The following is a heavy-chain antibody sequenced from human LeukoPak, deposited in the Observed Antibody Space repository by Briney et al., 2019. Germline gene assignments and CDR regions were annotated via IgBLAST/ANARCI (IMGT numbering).Heavy chain of an antibody. V-gene: IGHV5-51*01. CDR3: ARRVAGKGDY. CDR2: IYPGDSDT. J-gene: IGHJ4*02. CDR1: GYSFTSYW. Sequence: GESLKISCEGSGYSFTSYWIGWVRQMPGKALEWMGIIYPGDSDTRYSPSFHGPATISADNSIRTAYLQWSTLKASDTAMYYCARRVAGKGDYWGQGTLVTVSS. D-gene: IGHD6-19*01.